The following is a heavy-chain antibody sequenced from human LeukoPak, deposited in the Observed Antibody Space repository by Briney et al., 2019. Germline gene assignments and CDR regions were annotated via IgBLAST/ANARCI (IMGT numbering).Heavy chain of an antibody. CDR3: AKPKTTSSGWYFFDN. CDR1: GFTFYAYA. Sequence: GGSLRLSCAASGFTFYAYAMHWVRQAPGKGLEWVSGISWNSDSTGYADSVKGRFTISRDNAKNSLYLQMHSLRPEDTALYYCAKPKTTSSGWYFFDNWGQGTLVTVSS. J-gene: IGHJ4*02. CDR2: ISWNSDST. V-gene: IGHV3-9*01. D-gene: IGHD6-19*01.